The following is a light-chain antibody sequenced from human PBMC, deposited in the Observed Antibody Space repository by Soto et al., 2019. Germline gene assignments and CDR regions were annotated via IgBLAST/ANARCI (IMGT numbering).Light chain of an antibody. V-gene: IGLV2-18*02. CDR2: EVS. J-gene: IGLJ1*01. Sequence: QSALTQPPSVSGSPGQSVTISCTGTSSDVGSYNRVSWYQQPPGTAPKLMIYEVSNRPSGVPGRFSGSKSGNTASLTISGLQAEDEADYYCSSYTSSSIYVFGTGTKVTVL. CDR3: SSYTSSSIYV. CDR1: SSDVGSYNR.